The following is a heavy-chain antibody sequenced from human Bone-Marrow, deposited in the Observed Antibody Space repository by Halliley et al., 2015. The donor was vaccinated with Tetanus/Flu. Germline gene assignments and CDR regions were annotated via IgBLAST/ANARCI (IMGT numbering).Heavy chain of an antibody. CDR3: ATIARRDTDMPDFDH. J-gene: IGHJ4*02. V-gene: IGHV3-21*06. CDR2: ISSSSNFI. Sequence: WVSSISSSSNFISYADSVKGRFTISRDNAKNSLYLQMNSLSADDTGLYYWATIARRDTDMPDFDHWGQGTRVTVSS. D-gene: IGHD5-18*01.